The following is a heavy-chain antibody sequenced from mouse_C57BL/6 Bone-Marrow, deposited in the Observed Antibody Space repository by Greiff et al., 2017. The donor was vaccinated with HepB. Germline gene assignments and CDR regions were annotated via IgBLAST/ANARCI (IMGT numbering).Heavy chain of an antibody. CDR2: IYPGNSDT. CDR1: GYTFTSYW. V-gene: IGHV1-5*01. J-gene: IGHJ4*01. Sequence: VKLQESGTVLARPGASVKMSCKTSGYTFTSYWMHWVKQRPGQGLEWIGAIYPGNSDTSYNQKFKGKAKLPAVTSASTAYMELSILTNEDSAVYYCTRYHYYGSSTYYAMDYWGQGTSVTVSS. CDR3: TRYHYYGSSTYYAMDY. D-gene: IGHD1-1*01.